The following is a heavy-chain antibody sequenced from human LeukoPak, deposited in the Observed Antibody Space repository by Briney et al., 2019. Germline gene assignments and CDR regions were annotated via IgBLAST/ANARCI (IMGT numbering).Heavy chain of an antibody. CDR3: ARDPTPRYCSGGSCYTHYGMDV. V-gene: IGHV3-21*01. CDR1: GFTFSSYT. Sequence: GGSLRLSCAASGFTFSSYTMDWVRQAPGKGLEWVSSISSSSSYIYYADSVKGRLTISRDDAKNSLYLQMNSLRAEDTAVYYCARDPTPRYCSGGSCYTHYGMDVWGQGTTVTVSS. D-gene: IGHD2-15*01. J-gene: IGHJ6*02. CDR2: ISSSSSYI.